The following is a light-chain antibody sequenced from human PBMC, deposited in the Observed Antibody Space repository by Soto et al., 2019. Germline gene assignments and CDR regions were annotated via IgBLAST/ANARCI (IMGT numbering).Light chain of an antibody. Sequence: DIQMTQCPSSLSASVGDRVTITCQASEDISKFLSWYQLKPGKAPRLLIFDASSVETGVPSRFSGSGSGTHFTFTIDSLQAEDLATYYCQQYEDLPLTFGGGTTVEI. V-gene: IGKV1-33*01. CDR2: DAS. CDR3: QQYEDLPLT. CDR1: EDISKF. J-gene: IGKJ4*01.